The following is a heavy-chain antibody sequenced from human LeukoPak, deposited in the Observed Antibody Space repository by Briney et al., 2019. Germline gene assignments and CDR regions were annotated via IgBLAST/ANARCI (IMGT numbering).Heavy chain of an antibody. Sequence: GGSLRLSCAASGFTFSSYWMHWVRQAPGKGLVWVSRINTDGSSKSYADSVKGRFTISRDNAKNSLYLQMNSLRAEDTAVYYCARAGIAVAAAFDYWGQGTLVTVSS. D-gene: IGHD6-19*01. CDR1: GFTFSSYW. CDR2: INTDGSSK. J-gene: IGHJ4*02. V-gene: IGHV3-74*01. CDR3: ARAGIAVAAAFDY.